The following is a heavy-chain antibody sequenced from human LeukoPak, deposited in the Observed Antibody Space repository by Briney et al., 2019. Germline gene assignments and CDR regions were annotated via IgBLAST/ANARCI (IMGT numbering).Heavy chain of an antibody. J-gene: IGHJ4*02. V-gene: IGHV3-23*01. D-gene: IGHD3-10*01. CDR2: LTPGGSDT. Sequence: PGASLRLSCAASGFTFNNYAMSWLRQAAGKRLESVSALTPGGSDTYYADSVRGRFTISRDNSKNTLYLQMSSLRAADSAVYYCAKRGGYETMAAFDYWGQGTLVTVSS. CDR3: AKRGGYETMAAFDY. CDR1: GFTFNNYA.